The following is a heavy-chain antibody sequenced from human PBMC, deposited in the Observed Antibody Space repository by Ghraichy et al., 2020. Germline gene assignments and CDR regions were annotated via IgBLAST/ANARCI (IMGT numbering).Heavy chain of an antibody. CDR2: ISSSGNYM. CDR1: GFTFSTYT. V-gene: IGHV3-21*01. CDR3: ARDKGSYYDSSGYPYYYTMDV. Sequence: LSLTCAASGFTFSTYTVNWVRQAPGKGLEWVSSISSSGNYMYYADSVKGRFAISRDNAKNSLYLQMNSLRAEDTAVYYCARDKGSYYDSSGYPYYYTMDVWGQGTTVTVSS. J-gene: IGHJ6*02. D-gene: IGHD3-22*01.